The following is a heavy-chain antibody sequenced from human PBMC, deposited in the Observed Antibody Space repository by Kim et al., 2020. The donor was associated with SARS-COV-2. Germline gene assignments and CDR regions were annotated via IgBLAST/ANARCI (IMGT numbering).Heavy chain of an antibody. D-gene: IGHD2-15*01. Sequence: GGSLRLSCAASGFTFSSYSMNWVRQAPGKGLEWVSYITSGSTYIYYADSVKGRFTISRDNAENSLYLQMNNLRVEDTAVYYCARNARGSGGSYYDFWG. CDR3: ARNARGSGGSYYDF. CDR2: ITSGSTYI. V-gene: IGHV3-21*01. CDR1: GFTFSSYS. J-gene: IGHJ4*01.